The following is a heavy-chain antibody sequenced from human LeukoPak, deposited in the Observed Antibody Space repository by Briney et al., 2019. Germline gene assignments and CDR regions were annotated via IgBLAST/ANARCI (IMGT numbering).Heavy chain of an antibody. V-gene: IGHV1-69*13. CDR2: IMSLFGKA. Sequence: SVKVSCKASGGDFKSFVFSWVRQVPGQGPEWLGGIMSLFGKAHYAQKFQDRVTFTADESTSTVYMEVRSLTYEDTAVYYCARESRTGTWSSDYWGQGTLDTVSS. D-gene: IGHD3/OR15-3a*01. CDR1: GGDFKSFV. J-gene: IGHJ4*02. CDR3: ARESRTGTWSSDY.